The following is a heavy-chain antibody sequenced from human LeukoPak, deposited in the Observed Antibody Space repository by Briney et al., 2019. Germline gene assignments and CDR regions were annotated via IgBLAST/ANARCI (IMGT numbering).Heavy chain of an antibody. V-gene: IGHV3-48*04. CDR2: ITISVTNE. Sequence: GGSLRPACAASGLTFSSTSTDWVSKGPGKGRGWVASITISVTNEYYPDSVKGRFTIPRHNAKPSPYLQMNSLRAEDTAIYYCAREDVGHYYSY. CDR1: GLTFSSTS. D-gene: IGHD2-15*01. J-gene: IGHJ6*03. CDR3: AREDVGHYYSY.